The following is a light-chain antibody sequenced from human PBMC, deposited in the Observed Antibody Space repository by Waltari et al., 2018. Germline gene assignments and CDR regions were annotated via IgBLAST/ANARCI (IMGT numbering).Light chain of an antibody. Sequence: EIVLTQSPATLSLSPGERATITCRASQSVSSYLAWYQQKPGQAPRLLNYDASNRATGIPSRFSGSGSGTDFTLTISSLEPEDFAVYYCQQRSNWLYTFGQGTKLEIK. V-gene: IGKV3-11*01. CDR1: QSVSSY. CDR3: QQRSNWLYT. J-gene: IGKJ2*01. CDR2: DAS.